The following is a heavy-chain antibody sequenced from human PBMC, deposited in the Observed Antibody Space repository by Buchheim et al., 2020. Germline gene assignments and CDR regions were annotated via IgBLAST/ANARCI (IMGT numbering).Heavy chain of an antibody. Sequence: EVRLLESGGGLVQPGGSLRLSCEASGFTVSDNYVTWVRQAPGRGLEWVSVIYAGGGTYYADSVKGRFTISRDNSKKTLYLQMSSLRREDTAVYYCARGSPQYGSGSIDYWGQGTL. V-gene: IGHV3-66*02. CDR2: IYAGGGT. CDR1: GFTVSDNY. CDR3: ARGSPQYGSGSIDY. D-gene: IGHD3-10*01. J-gene: IGHJ4*02.